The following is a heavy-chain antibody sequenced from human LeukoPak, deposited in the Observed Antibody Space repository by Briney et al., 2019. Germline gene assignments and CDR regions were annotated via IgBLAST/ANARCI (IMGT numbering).Heavy chain of an antibody. Sequence: GGSLRLSCAASGFTFSNYAMTWVRQAPGKGLQWVSAISGDAIYTYYLDSVKGRFTTSRDNSKSTLFLQMNSLRADDTAVYYCAKNYGTSRPFYDYWGQGIVVTVSS. CDR3: AKNYGTSRPFYDY. CDR2: ISGDAIYT. D-gene: IGHD4-17*01. V-gene: IGHV3-23*01. J-gene: IGHJ4*02. CDR1: GFTFSNYA.